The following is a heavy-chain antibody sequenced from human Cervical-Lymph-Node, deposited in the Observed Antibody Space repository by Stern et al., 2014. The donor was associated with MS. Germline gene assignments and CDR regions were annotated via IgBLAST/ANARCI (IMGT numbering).Heavy chain of an antibody. CDR1: DYSFSSYW. D-gene: IGHD1-14*01. CDR2: IYSAVSDT. V-gene: IGHV5-51*03. CDR3: ARSVSTTFNVFDY. Sequence: EVQLVESGAEIKKPGESLKISCQGSDYSFSSYWIGWVRQLPGKGLEGMGIIYSAVSDTRYSPSFQGQVTISVDKSITTAFLQWSSLEASDTAMYYCARSVSTTFNVFDYWGQGTLVTVSS. J-gene: IGHJ4*02.